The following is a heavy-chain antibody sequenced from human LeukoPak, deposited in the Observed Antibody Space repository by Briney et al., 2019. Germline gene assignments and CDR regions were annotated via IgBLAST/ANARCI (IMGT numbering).Heavy chain of an antibody. CDR1: GFTFSSYA. CDR3: ARGMGYTSRFDY. J-gene: IGHJ4*02. Sequence: GGSLRLFCAASGFTFSSYAMHWVRQAPGKGLEWVAVISYDGSNKYYADSVKGRFTISRDNSKNTLYLQMNSLRAEDTAVYYCARGMGYTSRFDYWGQGTLVTVSS. V-gene: IGHV3-30-3*01. D-gene: IGHD6-13*01. CDR2: ISYDGSNK.